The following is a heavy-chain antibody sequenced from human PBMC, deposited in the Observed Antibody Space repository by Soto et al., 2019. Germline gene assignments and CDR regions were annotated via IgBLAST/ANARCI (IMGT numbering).Heavy chain of an antibody. CDR1: GFTFSNAW. D-gene: IGHD5-18*01. V-gene: IGHV3-15*01. CDR3: TTRARIQLWTTEDY. CDR2: IKSKTDGGIT. J-gene: IGHJ4*02. Sequence: EVQLEESGGGLVKPGGSLRLSCAASGFTFSNAWMSWVRQAPGKGREWVRRIKSKTDGGITDYAAPVKGRFTISRDDSKNTLYLQMNSLKTEDTAVYYCTTRARIQLWTTEDYWGQGTLVTVSS.